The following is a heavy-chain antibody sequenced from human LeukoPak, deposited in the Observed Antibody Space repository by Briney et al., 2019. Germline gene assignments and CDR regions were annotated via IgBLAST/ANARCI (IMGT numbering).Heavy chain of an antibody. J-gene: IGHJ4*02. CDR1: GGSISSSNW. CDR3: ARVKYYYDSSGYPTVGLFDY. V-gene: IGHV4-4*02. D-gene: IGHD3-22*01. Sequence: PSETLSLTCAVSGGSISSSNWWSWVRQPPGKGLEWIGEIYHSGSTNYNPSLKSRVTISVDKSKNQFSLKLSSVTAADTAVYYCARVKYYYDSSGYPTVGLFDYWGQGTLVTVSS. CDR2: IYHSGST.